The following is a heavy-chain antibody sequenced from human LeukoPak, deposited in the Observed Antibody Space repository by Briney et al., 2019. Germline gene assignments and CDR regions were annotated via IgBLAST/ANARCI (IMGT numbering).Heavy chain of an antibody. CDR1: GGTFSSYA. CDR2: IIPIFGTA. V-gene: IGHV1-69*13. D-gene: IGHD3-10*01. Sequence: SVKVSCKASGGTFSSYAISWVRQAPGQGLEWMGGIIPIFGTANYAQKFQSRVTITADESTSTAYMELSSLRSEDTAVYYCARSYGSGSYYRNPFDYWGQGTLVTVSS. CDR3: ARSYGSGSYYRNPFDY. J-gene: IGHJ4*02.